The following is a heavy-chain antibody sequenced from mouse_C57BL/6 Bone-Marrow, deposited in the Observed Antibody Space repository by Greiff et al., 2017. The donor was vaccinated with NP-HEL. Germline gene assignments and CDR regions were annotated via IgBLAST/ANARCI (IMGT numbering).Heavy chain of an antibody. CDR2: ISYDGSN. CDR3: ARYGTRAMDY. V-gene: IGHV3-6*01. CDR1: GYSVTSGYY. D-gene: IGHD2-1*01. Sequence: EVHLVESGPGLVKPSQSLSLTCSVTGYSVTSGYYWNWIRQFPGNKLEWMGYISYDGSNNYNPSLKNRISITRDTSKNQCFLKLNSVTTEDTATYYCARYGTRAMDYWGQGTSVTVSS. J-gene: IGHJ4*01.